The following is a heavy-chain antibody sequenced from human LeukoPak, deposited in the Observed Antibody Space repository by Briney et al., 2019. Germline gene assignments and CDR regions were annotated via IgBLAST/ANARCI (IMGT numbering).Heavy chain of an antibody. J-gene: IGHJ4*02. V-gene: IGHV3-23*01. CDR2: ISGGGDIT. CDR3: VREDTPATANY. D-gene: IGHD2-21*02. Sequence: GSLRLSSAASGFNFANHAMSWVRQTAGKGLEWVSAISGGGDITYYADSVKGRFTISRDNSKDTLFLQMHSLRPGDTAVYYCVREDTPATANYWGQGTLVTISS. CDR1: GFNFANHA.